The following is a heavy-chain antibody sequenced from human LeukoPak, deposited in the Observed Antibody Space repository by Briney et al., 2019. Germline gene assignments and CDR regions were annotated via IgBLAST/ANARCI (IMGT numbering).Heavy chain of an antibody. CDR2: IWYDGSNK. CDR1: GFTFSSYG. CDR3: ARDRAVALFDY. J-gene: IGHJ4*02. D-gene: IGHD4-23*01. Sequence: QAGGSLRLSCAASGFTFSSYGMHWVRQAPGKGLEWVAVIWYDGSNKYYADSVKGRFTISRDNSKNTLFLQMNSLRAEDTAVYYCARDRAVALFDYWGQGTLVTVSS. V-gene: IGHV3-33*08.